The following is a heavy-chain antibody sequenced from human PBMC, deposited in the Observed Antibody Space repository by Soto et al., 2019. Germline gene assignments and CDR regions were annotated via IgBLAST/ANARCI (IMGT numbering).Heavy chain of an antibody. CDR1: GYPFSNNQ. CDR2: INPKSDDT. Sequence: ASVKVSCKASGYPFSNNQIHWLRRAPGQGLEWMGRINPKSDDTNYAQKFQGRVTMTRDTSIDTAYLELTGLTSDDTATYYCARKHSLDYIRWGLDPWGQGTLVTVS. V-gene: IGHV1-2*02. CDR3: ARKHSLDYIRWGLDP. J-gene: IGHJ5*02. D-gene: IGHD4-4*01.